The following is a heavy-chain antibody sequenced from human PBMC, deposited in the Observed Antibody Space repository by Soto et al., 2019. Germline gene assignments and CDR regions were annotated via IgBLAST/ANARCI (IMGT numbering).Heavy chain of an antibody. CDR1: GFTLSDHY. Sequence: GGSLRLSCAGSGFTLSDHYIDWVRQAPGKGLEWVGRSRDKPQGYSTAYAASVKGRFTTSRDESKNSAYLQMNSLKTEDTAVYYCARERTEEPYYYDTGYYYYGMDVWGQGTTVTVSS. J-gene: IGHJ6*02. CDR3: ARERTEEPYYYDTGYYYYGMDV. V-gene: IGHV3-72*01. D-gene: IGHD3-22*01. CDR2: SRDKPQGYST.